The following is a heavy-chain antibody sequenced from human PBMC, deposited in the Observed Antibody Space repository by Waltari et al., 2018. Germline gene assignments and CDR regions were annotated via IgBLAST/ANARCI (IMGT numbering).Heavy chain of an antibody. D-gene: IGHD4-17*01. CDR1: GYTFSDFY. J-gene: IGHJ4*02. CDR2: SNPNSGDT. CDR3: ARGNPLHNGDRMIFAY. Sequence: QVQLVQSGAEVKTPGASVKVSCKASGYTFSDFYMHWVRKAPGQGLAGVGVSNPNSGDTKYAQTCQGRVTMTRDMAITTAYMELSILGSDDTAAYYCARGNPLHNGDRMIFAYWGQGALVAVSS. V-gene: IGHV1-2*02.